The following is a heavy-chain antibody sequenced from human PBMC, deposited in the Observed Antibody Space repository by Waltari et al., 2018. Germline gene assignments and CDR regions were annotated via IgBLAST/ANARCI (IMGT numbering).Heavy chain of an antibody. V-gene: IGHV4-59*11. CDR1: GGSISSHY. CDR2: IYYSGST. D-gene: IGHD2-15*01. CDR3: ARDGGLDAFDI. J-gene: IGHJ3*02. Sequence: QVQLQESGPGLVKPSEPLSLTCTVSGGSISSHYWRWIRQPPGKGLEWIGYIYYSGSTNYNPSLKSRVTISVDTSKNQFSLKLSSVTAADTAVYYCARDGGLDAFDIWGQGTMVTVSS.